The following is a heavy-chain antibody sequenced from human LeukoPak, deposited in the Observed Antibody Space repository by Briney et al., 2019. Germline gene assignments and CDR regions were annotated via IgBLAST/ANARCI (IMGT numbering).Heavy chain of an antibody. CDR1: GFTFSDYY. D-gene: IGHD6-13*01. J-gene: IGHJ6*03. V-gene: IGHV3-11*01. CDR3: ARVDSSSWHYYYYYMDV. CDR2: ISSSGSTI. Sequence: GGSLRLSCAASGFTFSDYYMSWILQAPGKGLEWVSYISSSGSTIYYADSVKGRFTISRDNAKNSLYLQMNSLRAEDAAVYYCARVDSSSWHYYYYYMDVWGKGTTVTVSS.